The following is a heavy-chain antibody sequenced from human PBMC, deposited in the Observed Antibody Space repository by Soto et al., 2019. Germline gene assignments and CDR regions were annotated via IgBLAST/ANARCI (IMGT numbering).Heavy chain of an antibody. Sequence: QVQLQESGPGLVKPSESLSLTCAVSGGSISSYYWRWIRQPPGKGLEWIGYIYYSGGTDYNPSLKRRVTISVDTSKNQFSLKLTSVTAADTAVYYCARSRYTSGWWTPPFDYWGQGTLVTVSS. D-gene: IGHD6-19*01. J-gene: IGHJ4*02. V-gene: IGHV4-59*01. CDR2: IYYSGGT. CDR1: GGSISSYY. CDR3: ARSRYTSGWWTPPFDY.